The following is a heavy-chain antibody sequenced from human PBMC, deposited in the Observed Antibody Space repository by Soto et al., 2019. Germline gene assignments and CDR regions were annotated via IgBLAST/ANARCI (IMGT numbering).Heavy chain of an antibody. V-gene: IGHV3-13*01. CDR2: IGSAGDT. Sequence: SGVTFSSYDIHWVRQPTGKGLECVSPIGSAGDTHYPGSVKGRFTISRENAKTSLYLQMNSLRAEDTAVYYCAREVDTATFSWFDPWGQGTLVTVSS. J-gene: IGHJ5*02. D-gene: IGHD5-18*01. CDR1: GVTFSSYD. CDR3: AREVDTATFSWFDP.